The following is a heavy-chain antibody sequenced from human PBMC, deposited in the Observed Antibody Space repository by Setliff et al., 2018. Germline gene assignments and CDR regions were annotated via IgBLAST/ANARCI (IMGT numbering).Heavy chain of an antibody. J-gene: IGHJ4*02. CDR2: IDNHGSGT. CDR3: ATFGSDPDY. Sequence: QSGGSLRLSCAASGFALSTRWMRWVRQAPGKGLVWVARIDNHGSGTSYADSVKGRFTISRDNAKNTLFLQMSSLRAEDTAVYYCATFGSDPDYWGQGTLVTVSS. CDR1: GFALSTRW. V-gene: IGHV3-74*01. D-gene: IGHD3-10*01.